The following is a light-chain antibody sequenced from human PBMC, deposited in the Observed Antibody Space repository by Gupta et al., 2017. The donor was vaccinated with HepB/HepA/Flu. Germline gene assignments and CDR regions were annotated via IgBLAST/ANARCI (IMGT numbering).Light chain of an antibody. CDR3: QQYGSSPLFT. Sequence: SVLTQSPGTLSLSPGERATLSCRASQSVSSSYLAWYQQKPGQAPRLLIYGASSRDTGITDRFSGSGYGTDFTLTISRLEPEDFAVYYCQQYGSSPLFTFGQGTKMEIK. CDR1: QSVSSSY. CDR2: GAS. J-gene: IGKJ2*01. V-gene: IGKV3-20*01.